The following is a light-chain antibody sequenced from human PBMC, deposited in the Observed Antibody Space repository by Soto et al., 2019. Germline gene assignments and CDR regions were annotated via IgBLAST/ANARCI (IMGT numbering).Light chain of an antibody. J-gene: IGLJ2*01. V-gene: IGLV3-1*01. CDR3: QAWDSSTVV. CDR1: KLGDKY. CDR2: QDT. Sequence: SYELTQPPSLSVSPGQTASITCSGDKLGDKYACWYQQKPGQSPLLVIYQDTKRPSGIPERFSGSNSGNTATLTISGTQAMDEADYYCQAWDSSTVVFGGGTKVTVL.